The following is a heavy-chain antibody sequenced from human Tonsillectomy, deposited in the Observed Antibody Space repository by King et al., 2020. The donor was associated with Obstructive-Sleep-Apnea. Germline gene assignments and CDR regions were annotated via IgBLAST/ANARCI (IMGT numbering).Heavy chain of an antibody. CDR3: AKDPRDSGYDGEWYYFDY. J-gene: IGHJ4*02. V-gene: IGHV3-30*02. CDR1: GFTFSSYG. D-gene: IGHD5-12*01. CDR2: IPYDGSNK. Sequence: VQLVESGGGVVQSGGSLRLSCAVSGFTFSSYGMHWVRQAPGEGLEWVAFIPYDGSNKYYADSVKGRFTISRDNSKNTLYLQMNSRRVEDTAVYYCAKDPRDSGYDGEWYYFDYWGQGTLVTVSS.